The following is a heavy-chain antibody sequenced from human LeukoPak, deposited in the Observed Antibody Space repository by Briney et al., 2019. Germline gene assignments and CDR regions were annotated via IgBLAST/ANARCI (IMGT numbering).Heavy chain of an antibody. V-gene: IGHV4-34*01. CDR3: ASGVPAAIGGGYYYFYMDV. Sequence: SETLSLTCAVYGGSFSGYYWSWIRQPPGKGLEWIGEINHSGSTNYNPSLKSRVTISVDTSKNQFSLKLSSVTAADTAVYYCASGVPAAIGGGYYYFYMDVWGKGTTVTVSS. J-gene: IGHJ6*03. CDR2: INHSGST. D-gene: IGHD2-2*02. CDR1: GGSFSGYY.